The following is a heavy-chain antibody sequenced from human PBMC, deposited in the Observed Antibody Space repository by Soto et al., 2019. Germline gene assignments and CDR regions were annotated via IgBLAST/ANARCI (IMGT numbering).Heavy chain of an antibody. CDR3: ARDPDCYNPLFDY. D-gene: IGHD2-21*01. CDR2: ISSSGSTI. V-gene: IGHV3-11*01. J-gene: IGHJ4*02. CDR1: GFTFSDYY. Sequence: QVQLVESGGGLVKPGGSLRLSCAASGFTFSDYYMSWIRQAPGKGLEWVSYISSSGSTIYYADSGKGRFTITRDNAKNSLYMQMNSLRAEDTAVYYCARDPDCYNPLFDYWGQGTLVTVSS.